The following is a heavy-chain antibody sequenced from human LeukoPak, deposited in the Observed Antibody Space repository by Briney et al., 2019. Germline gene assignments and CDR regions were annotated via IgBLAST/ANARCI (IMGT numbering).Heavy chain of an antibody. CDR2: IYPGDSST. Sequence: GESLNFSCKGSGYSFTSYWIGWVHQMPGKGLEWMGIIYPGDSSTRYSPSFQGQVTISADKSISTAYLQWSSLKASDTAMYYCARHYHGAFLDYWGQGTLVTVSS. D-gene: IGHD3-10*01. CDR1: GYSFTSYW. CDR3: ARHYHGAFLDY. V-gene: IGHV5-51*07. J-gene: IGHJ4*02.